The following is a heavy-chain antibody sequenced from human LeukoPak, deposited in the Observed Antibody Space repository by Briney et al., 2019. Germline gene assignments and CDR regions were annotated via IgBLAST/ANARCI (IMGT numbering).Heavy chain of an antibody. J-gene: IGHJ4*02. CDR3: ARKVGVTLDY. CDR2: IYYSGST. D-gene: IGHD2-21*02. Sequence: SETLSLTCTVSGGSISSYYWSWIRQPPGKGLEWIGYIYYSGSTNYNPSLKSRVTISVDTSKNQFSLKLSSVTAADTAVYYCARKVGVTLDYWGQGTLVTVSS. CDR1: GGSISSYY. V-gene: IGHV4-59*01.